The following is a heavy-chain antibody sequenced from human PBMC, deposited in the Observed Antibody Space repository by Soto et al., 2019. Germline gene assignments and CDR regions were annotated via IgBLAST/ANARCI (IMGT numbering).Heavy chain of an antibody. D-gene: IGHD6-13*01. Sequence: QIQLVQSGAEMKKPGASVKVSCKASGYTFSDYGITWVRQAPGQGLEWMGCISTYNGNSNYAQKLQGRVTMTTDTSTSTAYMELRSLRYDDTAVYYCARGYIIAAFYWGQVTLVIVSS. CDR2: ISTYNGNS. J-gene: IGHJ4*02. CDR1: GYTFSDYG. V-gene: IGHV1-18*04. CDR3: ARGYIIAAFY.